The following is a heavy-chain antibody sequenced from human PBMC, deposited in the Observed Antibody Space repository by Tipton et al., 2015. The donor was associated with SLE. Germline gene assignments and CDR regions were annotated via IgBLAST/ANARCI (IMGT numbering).Heavy chain of an antibody. CDR3: ARQDSSGYWSFDY. D-gene: IGHD3-22*01. Sequence: TLSLTCTVSGGSVSSGSYYWSWIRQPPGKGLEWIGYIYYSGSTNYNPSLKSRVTISVDTSKNQFSLKLSSVTAADTAVYYCARQDSSGYWSFDYWGQGTLVTVSS. CDR1: GGSVSSGSYY. V-gene: IGHV4-61*01. CDR2: IYYSGST. J-gene: IGHJ4*02.